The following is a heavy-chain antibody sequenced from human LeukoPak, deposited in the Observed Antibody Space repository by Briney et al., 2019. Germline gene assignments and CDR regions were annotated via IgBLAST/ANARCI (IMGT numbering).Heavy chain of an antibody. D-gene: IGHD2-21*01. CDR1: SESFSGYF. Sequence: PSETLSLTCAIYSESFSGYFWSWIRQPPGKGLEWIGEINYSGSTNYNPSLKSRVTISVDTSKKQFSLKLSSVTAADTAFYYCAKYIVSSPHVAFDIWGKGKMVTVFS. V-gene: IGHV4-34*01. J-gene: IGHJ3*02. CDR2: INYSGST. CDR3: AKYIVSSPHVAFDI.